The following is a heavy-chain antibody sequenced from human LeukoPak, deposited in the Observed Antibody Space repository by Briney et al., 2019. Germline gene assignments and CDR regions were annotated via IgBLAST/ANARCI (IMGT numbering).Heavy chain of an antibody. CDR2: IYHSGST. D-gene: IGHD6-6*01. Sequence: PSETLTLTCTVSGYSISSGYYWGWIRQPPGKGLEWIGSIYHSGSTYYNPSLKSRVTISVDTSKNQFSLKLSSVTAADTAVYYCARETSIAARPTSMGPWGQGTLVTVSS. V-gene: IGHV4-38-2*02. J-gene: IGHJ4*02. CDR1: GYSISSGYY. CDR3: ARETSIAARPTSMGP.